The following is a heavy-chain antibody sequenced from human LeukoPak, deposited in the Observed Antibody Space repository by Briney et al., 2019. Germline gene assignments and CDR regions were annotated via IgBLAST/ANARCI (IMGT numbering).Heavy chain of an antibody. V-gene: IGHV3-21*01. J-gene: IGHJ4*02. CDR1: GFTFSSYS. D-gene: IGHD1-26*01. Sequence: GGSLRLSCAASGFTFSSYSMNWVRQAPGKGLEWVSSISSSSYIYYADSVKGRFTISRGNAKNSLYLQMNSLRAEDTAVYYCARDRRELLYYFDYWGQGTLVTVSS. CDR3: ARDRRELLYYFDY. CDR2: ISSSSYI.